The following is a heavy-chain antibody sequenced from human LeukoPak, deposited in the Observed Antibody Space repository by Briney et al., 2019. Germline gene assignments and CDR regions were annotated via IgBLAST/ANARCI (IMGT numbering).Heavy chain of an antibody. J-gene: IGHJ5*02. Sequence: GASVKVSCKASGYSFTSYDINWVRQATGQGLEWMGWMNPNSGNTGYAQKFQGRVTMTRDTSTSTVYMELSSLRSEDTAVYYCAREAPLQWLDRGWFDPWGQGTLVTVSS. CDR3: AREAPLQWLDRGWFDP. D-gene: IGHD6-19*01. CDR2: MNPNSGNT. CDR1: GYSFTSYD. V-gene: IGHV1-8*01.